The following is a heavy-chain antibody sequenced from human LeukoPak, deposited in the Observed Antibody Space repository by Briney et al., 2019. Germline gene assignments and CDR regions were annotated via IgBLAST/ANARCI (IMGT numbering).Heavy chain of an antibody. CDR2: INPNSGGT. Sequence: ASVKVSCKASGYTFTGYYMHWVRQAPGQRLEWMGWINPNSGGTNYAQKFQGRVTMTRDTSISTAYMELGRLRSDDTAVYYCASGYCSSTSCSAFDYWGQGTLVTVSS. CDR3: ASGYCSSTSCSAFDY. V-gene: IGHV1-2*02. J-gene: IGHJ4*02. CDR1: GYTFTGYY. D-gene: IGHD2-2*03.